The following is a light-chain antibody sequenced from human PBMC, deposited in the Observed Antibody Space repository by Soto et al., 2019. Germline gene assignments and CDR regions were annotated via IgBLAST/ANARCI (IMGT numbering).Light chain of an antibody. J-gene: IGKJ4*01. CDR3: QQYNSYPLT. CDR1: QSISFW. CDR2: KAS. V-gene: IGKV1-5*03. Sequence: DIQMTQSPSTLSASVGDRVTITCRASQSISFWLAWYQQKPGKAPKLLVQKASSLERGVPSRFSGSGSGTEFTLTISSLQPDDFATYYCQQYNSYPLTFGGGTKVDVK.